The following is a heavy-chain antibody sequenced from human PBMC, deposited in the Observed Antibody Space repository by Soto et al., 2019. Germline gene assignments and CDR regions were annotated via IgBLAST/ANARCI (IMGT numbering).Heavy chain of an antibody. CDR1: GFTFSSYA. V-gene: IGHV3-23*01. Sequence: PWGSLRLSCAASGFTFSSYAMSWVRQAPGKGLEWVSAISGSGGSTYYADSVKGRFTISRDNSKNTLYLQMNSLRAEDTAVYYCEKEKSRAGAFDIWGQGTMVTVSS. CDR2: ISGSGGST. CDR3: EKEKSRAGAFDI. J-gene: IGHJ3*02. D-gene: IGHD2-2*01.